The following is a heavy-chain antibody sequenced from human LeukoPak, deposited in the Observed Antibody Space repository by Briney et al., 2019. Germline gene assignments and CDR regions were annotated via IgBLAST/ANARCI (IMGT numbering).Heavy chain of an antibody. CDR1: GGTFSSYA. CDR2: ISPYNGNT. V-gene: IGHV1-18*01. CDR3: ARDLDIVVVAAAVRHYGLDV. D-gene: IGHD2-15*01. J-gene: IGHJ6*02. Sequence: ASVKVSCKASGGTFSSYAISWVRQAPGQGLEGMGWISPYNGNTNYAQKFQGRVTMTTDTSTTTAYMELRSLRSDDTAVYYCARDLDIVVVAAAVRHYGLDVWGQGTTVTVSS.